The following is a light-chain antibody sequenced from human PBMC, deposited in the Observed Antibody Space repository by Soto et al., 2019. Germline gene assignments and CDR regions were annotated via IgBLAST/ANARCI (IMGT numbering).Light chain of an antibody. Sequence: QSVLTHPPSASGSPGHSVTISCTGTSSDVGGYNYVSWYQQHPGKAPKLMIYEVSKRPSGVPDRFSGPKSGNTASLTVSGLQAEDEADYYCSSYAGSNNYVFGTGTKVTVL. J-gene: IGLJ1*01. CDR1: SSDVGGYNY. V-gene: IGLV2-8*01. CDR2: EVS. CDR3: SSYAGSNNYV.